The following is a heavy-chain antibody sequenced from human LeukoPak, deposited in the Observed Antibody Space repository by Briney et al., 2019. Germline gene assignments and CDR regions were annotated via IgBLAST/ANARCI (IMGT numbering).Heavy chain of an antibody. CDR2: IITIFGTA. J-gene: IGHJ4*02. Sequence: SVKVSCKASGGTFTRYAISWVRQAPGQGREWRGGIITIFGTANYAQKFQGGGTITTEKSTSTDYTELSSLRSEDTAVYYCARVIAAPAYYFDYWGQGTLVTVSS. CDR1: GGTFTRYA. V-gene: IGHV1-69*05. CDR3: ARVIAAPAYYFDY. D-gene: IGHD6-13*01.